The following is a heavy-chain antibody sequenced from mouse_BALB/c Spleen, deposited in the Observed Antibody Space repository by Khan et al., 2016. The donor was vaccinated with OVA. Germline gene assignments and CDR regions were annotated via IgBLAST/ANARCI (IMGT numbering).Heavy chain of an antibody. Sequence: EVELVESGGDLVKPGGSLRLSCAASGFTFSAYGMAWVRQAPDKRLEWVATINSDGGYTYYPDTVKGRFTISRNNAENTLSLQMSSLKSEDTAIYYCASHLTGSLAYWCHGTLVTVSA. CDR2: INSDGGYT. J-gene: IGHJ3*01. D-gene: IGHD4-1*01. CDR1: GFTFSAYG. V-gene: IGHV5-6*01. CDR3: ASHLTGSLAY.